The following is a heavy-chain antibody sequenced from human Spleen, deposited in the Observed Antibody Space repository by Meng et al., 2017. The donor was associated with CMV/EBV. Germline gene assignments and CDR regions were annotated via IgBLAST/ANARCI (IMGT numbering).Heavy chain of an antibody. Sequence: QVHRVQSGVVGKKPGSSVRVSCKASGDTYGSYAISWVRQAPGQGLEWMGGIIPVYGTANYAAKFQGRVTITAVESTGTVYMELTTLGSEDTAVYYCATHPRRLLIPPPFDYWGQGTLVTVSS. V-gene: IGHV1-69*12. CDR3: ATHPRRLLIPPPFDY. D-gene: IGHD2/OR15-2a*01. CDR1: GDTYGSYA. CDR2: IIPVYGTA. J-gene: IGHJ4*02.